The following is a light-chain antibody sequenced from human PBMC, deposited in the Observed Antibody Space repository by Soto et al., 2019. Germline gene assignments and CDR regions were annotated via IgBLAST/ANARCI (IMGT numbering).Light chain of an antibody. J-gene: IGKJ1*01. CDR1: QSVSSW. CDR2: KAS. Sequence: DIQLTRSPATLSASVGDRVTITCRASQSVSSWVAWYHLKPGKAPKLLIYKASTLETGVPSRFSGSGSATEFTLTISSLQPDDFAAYYCQQYNNYRTFGQGTKVDNK. V-gene: IGKV1-5*03. CDR3: QQYNNYRT.